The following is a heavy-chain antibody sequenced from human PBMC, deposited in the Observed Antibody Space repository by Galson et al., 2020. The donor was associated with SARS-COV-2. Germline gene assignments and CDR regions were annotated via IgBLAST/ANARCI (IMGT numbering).Heavy chain of an antibody. D-gene: IGHD4-17*01. V-gene: IGHV1-46*01. Sequence: ASVKVSCKASGYTFTSYYMHWVRQAPGQGLEWMGIINPSGGSTSYAQKFQGRVTMTRDTSTSTVYMELSSLRSEDTAVYYCARDLTTVTTYHYYYGRDVWGQGTTVTVSS. CDR3: ARDLTTVTTYHYYYGRDV. J-gene: IGHJ6*02. CDR2: INPSGGST. CDR1: GYTFTSYY.